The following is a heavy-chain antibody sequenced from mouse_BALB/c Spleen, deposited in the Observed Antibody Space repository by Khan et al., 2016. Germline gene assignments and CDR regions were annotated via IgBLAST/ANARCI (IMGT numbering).Heavy chain of an antibody. CDR2: IYPGNADI. J-gene: IGHJ3*01. Sequence: QVQLQQPGAELARPGASVKLSCKASGYTFTDYYINWVKQRTGQGLEWIGEIYPGNADIYFNEKFKGKATLTADKSSSTAYMQLRSLTSEDSAVYFCARSNYGSSPPFAYWGQGTLVTVSA. CDR1: GYTFTDYY. V-gene: IGHV1-77*01. D-gene: IGHD1-1*01. CDR3: ARSNYGSSPPFAY.